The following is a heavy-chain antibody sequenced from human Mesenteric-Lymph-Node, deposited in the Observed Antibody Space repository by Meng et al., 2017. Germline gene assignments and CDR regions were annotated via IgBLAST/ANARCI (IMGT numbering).Heavy chain of an antibody. D-gene: IGHD5-24*01. CDR2: ISYDGSNK. CDR1: GFTFRDFA. CDR3: ARRTRDGYRIDS. Sequence: GESLKISCAGSGFTFRDFAIHWVRQAPGKGLEWVALISYDGSNKLYADSVRGRFTISRDNSKNTVYVQMNSLRGEDTAVYYCARRTRDGYRIDSWGQGRLVTVSS. V-gene: IGHV3-30*04. J-gene: IGHJ4*02.